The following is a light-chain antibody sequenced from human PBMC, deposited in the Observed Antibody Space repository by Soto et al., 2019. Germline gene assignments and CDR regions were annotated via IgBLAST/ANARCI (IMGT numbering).Light chain of an antibody. V-gene: IGKV1-17*03. CDR3: LQHNSYPRT. J-gene: IGKJ1*01. CDR2: GAS. Sequence: DIQMTQSPSAMSASVGDIVTITCRASQGISNSLAWFQQKPGKVPQRLIYGASSLQSGVPSRFSGSGSGTEFSLTISSLQPEDFATYYCLQHNSYPRTFGQGTKVEIK. CDR1: QGISNS.